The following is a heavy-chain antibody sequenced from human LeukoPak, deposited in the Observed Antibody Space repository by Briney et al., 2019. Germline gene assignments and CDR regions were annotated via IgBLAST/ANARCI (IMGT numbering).Heavy chain of an antibody. CDR2: ISITSDYI. CDR3: VSGNDPDSTWENYRLDAFDI. Sequence: PGGSLRLSCAASGYTFSHYSVNWVRQAPGKGLEWVSSISITSDYIYYADSVKGRFTISRDNTKSSLYLQMNSLRAEDTAVYYCVSGNDPDSTWENYRLDAFDIWGQGTTVIVSS. D-gene: IGHD3-16*02. CDR1: GYTFSHYS. J-gene: IGHJ3*02. V-gene: IGHV3-21*01.